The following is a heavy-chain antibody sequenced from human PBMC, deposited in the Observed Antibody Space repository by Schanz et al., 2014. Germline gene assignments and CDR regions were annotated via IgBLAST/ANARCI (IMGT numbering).Heavy chain of an antibody. CDR2: IYHSGNT. CDR1: GFTFSKYW. J-gene: IGHJ6*02. V-gene: IGHV4-4*02. CDR3: ARDSLRGATGGYGMDV. Sequence: VQLVESGGGLVQPGGSLRLSCGGSGFTFSKYWMSWVRQPPGKGLEWIGEIYHSGNTNYNASLKSRVTISVDKSKNQCALKVRSVTAADTAVYYCARDSLRGATGGYGMDVWGQGTTVTVSS. D-gene: IGHD2-8*02.